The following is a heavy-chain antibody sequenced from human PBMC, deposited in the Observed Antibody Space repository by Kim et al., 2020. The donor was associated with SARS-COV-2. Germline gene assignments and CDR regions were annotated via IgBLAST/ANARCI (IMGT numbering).Heavy chain of an antibody. CDR2: IYHSGST. V-gene: IGHV4-4*02. CDR1: GGSISSSNW. J-gene: IGHJ5*02. Sequence: SETLSLTCAVSGGSISSSNWWSWVRQPPGKGLEWIGEIYHSGSTNYNPSLKSRVTISVDKSKNQFSLKLSSVTAADTAVYYCARRPDYGGNFRWFDPWGQGTLVTVSS. D-gene: IGHD4-17*01. CDR3: ARRPDYGGNFRWFDP.